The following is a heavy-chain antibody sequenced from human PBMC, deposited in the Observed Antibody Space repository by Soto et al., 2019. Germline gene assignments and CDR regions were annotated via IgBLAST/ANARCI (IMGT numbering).Heavy chain of an antibody. CDR2: ISGSGGST. CDR1: GFTFSSYA. J-gene: IGHJ5*02. D-gene: IGHD5-18*01. Sequence: EVQLLESGGGLVQPGGSLRLSCAASGFTFSSYAMSWVRQAPGKGLEWVSAISGSGGSTYYADSVKGRFTISRDNSKNTLYLQLNSLRAEDTAVYYCAKDLANSYWFDPWGQGTLVTVSS. V-gene: IGHV3-23*01. CDR3: AKDLANSYWFDP.